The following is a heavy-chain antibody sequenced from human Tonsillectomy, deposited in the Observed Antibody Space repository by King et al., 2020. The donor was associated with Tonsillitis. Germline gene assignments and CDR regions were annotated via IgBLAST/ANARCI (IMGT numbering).Heavy chain of an antibody. V-gene: IGHV3-9*01. CDR2: IGWNSGNI. Sequence: VQLVESGGGLVQPGRSLRLACAASGFTFDDYAMHWVRQAPGRGLEWVSGIGWNSGNIGYADSVKGRFTVSRDNAKNSLFLQMNSLRADDTALYYCTKDMITFGGVIVPNAAFDVWGQGTMVTVSS. CDR3: TKDMITFGGVIVPNAAFDV. J-gene: IGHJ3*01. CDR1: GFTFDDYA. D-gene: IGHD3-16*02.